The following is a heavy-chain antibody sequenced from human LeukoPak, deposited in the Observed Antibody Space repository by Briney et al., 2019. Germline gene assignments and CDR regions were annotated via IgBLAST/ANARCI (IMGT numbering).Heavy chain of an antibody. J-gene: IGHJ4*02. D-gene: IGHD3-10*01. CDR3: ARAYYGSGSPSH. CDR1: GFTVSSNY. Sequence: GGSLRLSCAASGFTVSSNYMSWVRQAPGKGLEWVSVIYSGGSTYYADSVKGRFTISRDNSKNTLYLQMNSLRAEDTAVYYCARAYYGSGSPSHWGQGTLVTVSS. CDR2: IYSGGST. V-gene: IGHV3-66*01.